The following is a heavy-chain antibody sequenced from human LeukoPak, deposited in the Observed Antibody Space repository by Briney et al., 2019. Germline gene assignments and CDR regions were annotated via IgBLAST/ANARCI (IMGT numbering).Heavy chain of an antibody. V-gene: IGHV4-4*02. J-gene: IGHJ4*02. Sequence: SETLSLTCGVSGGSISSTNWWSWVRHPPGQGLQWIGEISLTGETDYNPSLNGRVTMSLDKSRNQLSLKLTSVTAADTAIYYCSRESGAFCPFGYWGQGTLVIVPP. D-gene: IGHD1-26*01. CDR1: GGSISSTNW. CDR3: SRESGAFCPFGY. CDR2: ISLTGET.